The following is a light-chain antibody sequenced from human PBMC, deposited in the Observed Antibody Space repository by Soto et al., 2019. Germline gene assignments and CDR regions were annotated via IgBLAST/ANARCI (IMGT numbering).Light chain of an antibody. Sequence: EIVLTQSPATLSVSPGERVTLSCRASQSVSSNLAWYQQKPGEAPRLLIYGASSRATGIPDRFSGSGSGTDFTLTITRLEPEDFAVYYCQQYGSSPLITFGQVTRLEIK. CDR3: QQYGSSPLIT. J-gene: IGKJ5*01. V-gene: IGKV3-20*01. CDR2: GAS. CDR1: QSVSSN.